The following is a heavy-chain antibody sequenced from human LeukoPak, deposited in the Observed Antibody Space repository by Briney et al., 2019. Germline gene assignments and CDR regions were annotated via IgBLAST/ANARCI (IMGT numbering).Heavy chain of an antibody. J-gene: IGHJ4*02. Sequence: GGSLRLSCAASGFTFSSYSMNWVRQAPGKGLEWVSSISSSSSYIYYADSVKGRFTISRDNAKNSLYLQMNSLRAEDTALYYCAKGGYDSSGYYRRLYYFDYWGQGTLVTVSS. CDR2: ISSSSSYI. D-gene: IGHD3-22*01. CDR3: AKGGYDSSGYYRRLYYFDY. CDR1: GFTFSSYS. V-gene: IGHV3-21*04.